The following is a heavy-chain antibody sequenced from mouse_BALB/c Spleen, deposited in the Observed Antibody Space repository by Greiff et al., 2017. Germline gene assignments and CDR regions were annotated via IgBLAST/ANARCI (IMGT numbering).Heavy chain of an antibody. Sequence: LVESGPELVKPGALVKISCKASGYTFTSYDINWVKQRPGQGLEWIGWIYPGDGSTKYNEKFKGKATLTADKSSSTAYLQLSSLTSENSAVYCCARATMITTGYFDVWGAGTTVTVSS. CDR1: GYTFTSYD. V-gene: IGHV1S33*01. CDR2: IYPGDGST. D-gene: IGHD2-4*01. CDR3: ARATMITTGYFDV. J-gene: IGHJ1*01.